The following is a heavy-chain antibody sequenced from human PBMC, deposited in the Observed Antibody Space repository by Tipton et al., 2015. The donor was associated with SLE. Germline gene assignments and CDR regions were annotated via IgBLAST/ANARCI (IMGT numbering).Heavy chain of an antibody. Sequence: TLSLTCTVFGGSVSSANSYWSWIRQPAGKGLEWIGRISSSGSTNYNPSLKSRVTISVDTSKDQFSLKLSSVTAADTALYYCARESGNHDFWIGYQYAGWFDPWGQGTLVTVSS. CDR3: ARESGNHDFWIGYQYAGWFDP. CDR1: GGSVSSANSY. CDR2: ISSSGST. V-gene: IGHV4-61*02. D-gene: IGHD3-3*01. J-gene: IGHJ5*02.